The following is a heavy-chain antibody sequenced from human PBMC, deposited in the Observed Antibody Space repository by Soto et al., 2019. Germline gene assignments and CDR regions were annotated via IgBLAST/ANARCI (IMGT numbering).Heavy chain of an antibody. V-gene: IGHV3-30*18. D-gene: IGHD5-18*01. Sequence: GGSLRLSCAASGFTFSSYGMHWVRQAPGKGLEWVAVISYDGSNKYYADSVKGRFTISRGNSKNTLYLQMNSLRAEDTAVYYCAKGKGRYSYGYFDYWGQGTLVTVSS. J-gene: IGHJ4*02. CDR2: ISYDGSNK. CDR3: AKGKGRYSYGYFDY. CDR1: GFTFSSYG.